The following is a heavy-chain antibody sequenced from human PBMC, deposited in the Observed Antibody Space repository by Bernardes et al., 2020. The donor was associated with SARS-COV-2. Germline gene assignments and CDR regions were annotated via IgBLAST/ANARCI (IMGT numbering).Heavy chain of an antibody. CDR1: GGSISSSSYY. V-gene: IGHV4-39*07. CDR3: ARDYQLLHSTDY. J-gene: IGHJ4*02. CDR2: IYYSGST. Sequence: SETLSLTCTVSGGSISSSSYYWGWIRQPPGKGLEWIGSIYYSGSTYYNPSLKSRVTISVDTSKNQFSLKLSSVTAADTAVYYCARDYQLLHSTDYWGQGTLVTVSS. D-gene: IGHD2-2*01.